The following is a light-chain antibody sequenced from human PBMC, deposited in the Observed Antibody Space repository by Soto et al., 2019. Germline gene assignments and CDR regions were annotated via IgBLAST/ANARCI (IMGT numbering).Light chain of an antibody. CDR1: QSVSSY. CDR3: QQSSNWRPT. J-gene: IGKJ4*01. V-gene: IGKV3-11*01. CDR2: DAS. Sequence: EIVLTQSPATLSLSPGERATLSCRASQSVSSYLAWYQQKPGQAPRLLIYDASNRATGIPARFSGSGSGTDFPFTITSLEPEDFAVYNCQQSSNWRPTSGGGTRVGIK.